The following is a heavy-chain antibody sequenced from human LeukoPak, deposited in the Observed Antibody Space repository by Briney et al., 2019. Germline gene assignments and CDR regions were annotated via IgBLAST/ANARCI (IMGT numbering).Heavy chain of an antibody. Sequence: RPGGSLRLSCAASGFTFSSYAMHWVRQAPGKGLEYVSAISSNGGSTYYANSVKGRFTISRDNSKNTLYLQMGSLRAEDMAVYYCARGPVTIWPDYYYYYYMDVWGKGTTVTVSS. J-gene: IGHJ6*03. CDR3: ARGPVTIWPDYYYYYYMDV. CDR2: ISSNGGST. D-gene: IGHD3-9*01. CDR1: GFTFSSYA. V-gene: IGHV3-64*01.